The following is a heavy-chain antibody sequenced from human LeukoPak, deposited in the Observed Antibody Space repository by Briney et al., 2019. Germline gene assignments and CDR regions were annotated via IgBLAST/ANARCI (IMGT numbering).Heavy chain of an antibody. CDR1: GGSFSGYY. Sequence: SETLSLTCAVYGGSFSGYYWSWIRQPPGKGLEWIGEINHSGSTNYNPSPKSRVTISVDRSKNQFSLKLSSVTAADTAVYYCARSFSGYYYFDYWGQGTLVTVSS. V-gene: IGHV4-34*01. J-gene: IGHJ4*02. D-gene: IGHD3-22*01. CDR2: INHSGST. CDR3: ARSFSGYYYFDY.